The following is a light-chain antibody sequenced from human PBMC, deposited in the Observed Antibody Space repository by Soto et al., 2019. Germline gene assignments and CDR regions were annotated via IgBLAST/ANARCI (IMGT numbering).Light chain of an antibody. CDR1: SSDVGSYNY. CDR2: DVY. J-gene: IGLJ3*02. V-gene: IGLV2-11*01. Sequence: QSALTQLRSVSGSPGQSVTISCTGTSSDVGSYNYVSWYLQYPGRAPKLIIYDVYKRPSGVPDRFSGSKSGNTASLTISGLQAEDEADYYCCSYAGSYTFRVFGGGTKLTVL. CDR3: CSYAGSYTFRV.